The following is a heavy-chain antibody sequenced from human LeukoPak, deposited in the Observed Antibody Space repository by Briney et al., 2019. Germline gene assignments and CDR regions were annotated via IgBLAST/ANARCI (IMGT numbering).Heavy chain of an antibody. CDR2: ISGGGHNI. CDR1: GFTFSTYA. V-gene: IGHV3-23*01. J-gene: IGHJ3*02. Sequence: GGSLRLSCAASGFTFSTYAMSWVRQAPGKGLEWVSAISGGGHNIFYADSVKGRFTISRDNSKNAVYLQMSSLRVDDTAVYYCAKSRTYYYDSSGYYAFDIWGQGTMVTVSS. CDR3: AKSRTYYYDSSGYYAFDI. D-gene: IGHD3-22*01.